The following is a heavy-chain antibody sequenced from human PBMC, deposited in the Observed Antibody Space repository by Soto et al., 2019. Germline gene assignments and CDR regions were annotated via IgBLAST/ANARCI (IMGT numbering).Heavy chain of an antibody. CDR3: AKASGSGSSDAFDI. J-gene: IGHJ3*02. CDR2: ISGSGSST. CDR1: GFTFSSYA. V-gene: IGHV3-23*01. D-gene: IGHD3-10*01. Sequence: GGSLRLSCAASGFTFSSYAMNWVRQAPGKGLEWVAAISGSGSSTYYAVSVKGRFTISRDNSKNTLYLQMNNLRAEDTAEYYCAKASGSGSSDAFDIWGQGTMVTVSS.